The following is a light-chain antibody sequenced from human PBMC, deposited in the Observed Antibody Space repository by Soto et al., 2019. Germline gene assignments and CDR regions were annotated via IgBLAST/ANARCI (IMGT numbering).Light chain of an antibody. CDR1: SSDVGGYDF. Sequence: QSALTQPASVSGSPGQSITISCTGTSSDVGGYDFVSWYQQHPGKAPKLMIYDVSNRPSGVSNRFSGSKSGNTASLTISGLRAEDEADYYCSSFASSRTPVLFGGGTKLTVL. V-gene: IGLV2-14*01. J-gene: IGLJ2*01. CDR2: DVS. CDR3: SSFASSRTPVL.